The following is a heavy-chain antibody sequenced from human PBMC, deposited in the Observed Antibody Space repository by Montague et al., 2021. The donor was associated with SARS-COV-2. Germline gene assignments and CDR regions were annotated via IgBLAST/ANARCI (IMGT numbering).Heavy chain of an antibody. Sequence: SLRLSCAASGFTFDDYAMHWVRQAPGKGLEWVSGISWNSGSIDYADSVKGRFTISRDNAKNSLYLQMNSLRAEDTAMYYCAKVSYGSGSYYFDYWGQGTLVTVSS. CDR2: ISWNSGSI. D-gene: IGHD3-10*01. CDR3: AKVSYGSGSYYFDY. J-gene: IGHJ4*02. CDR1: GFTFDDYA. V-gene: IGHV3-9*01.